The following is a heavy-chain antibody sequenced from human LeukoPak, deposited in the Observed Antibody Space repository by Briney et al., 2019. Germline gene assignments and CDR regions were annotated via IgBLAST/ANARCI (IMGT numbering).Heavy chain of an antibody. V-gene: IGHV1-8*01. CDR2: MNPNSGNT. Sequence: DSVKVSCKASGYTFTSYDINWVRQATGQGLEWMGWMNPNSGNTGYAQKFQGRVTMTRNTSISTAYMELSSLRSEDTAVYYCARAPEDTAMVTDYWGQGTLVTVSS. CDR3: ARAPEDTAMVTDY. CDR1: GYTFTSYD. J-gene: IGHJ4*02. D-gene: IGHD5-18*01.